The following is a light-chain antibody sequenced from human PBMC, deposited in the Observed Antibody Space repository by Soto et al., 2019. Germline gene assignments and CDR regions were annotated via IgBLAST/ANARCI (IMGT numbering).Light chain of an antibody. CDR3: CSYTSRSTLV. Sequence: QSALTQPASVSGSPGQSITISCTGTRLDVGGYNYVSWYQQHPDKAPKLIIFEVTDRPSGVSNRFSGSKSGNTASLTISGLQSEDEAEYYCCSYTSRSTLVFGGGTKLTVL. V-gene: IGLV2-14*01. CDR2: EVT. J-gene: IGLJ2*01. CDR1: RLDVGGYNY.